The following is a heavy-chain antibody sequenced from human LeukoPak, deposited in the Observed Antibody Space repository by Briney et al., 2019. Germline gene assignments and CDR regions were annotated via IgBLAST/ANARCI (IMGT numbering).Heavy chain of an antibody. V-gene: IGHV3-33*08. CDR1: GFTFSNYA. CDR2: IWYDGSNK. Sequence: GGSLRLSCAASGFTFSNYAMNWVRQAPGKGLEWVAVIWYDGSNKYYADSVKGRFTISRDNSKNTLYLQMNSLRAEDTAVYYCARGLYYFDYWGQGTLVTVSS. CDR3: ARGLYYFDY. J-gene: IGHJ4*02.